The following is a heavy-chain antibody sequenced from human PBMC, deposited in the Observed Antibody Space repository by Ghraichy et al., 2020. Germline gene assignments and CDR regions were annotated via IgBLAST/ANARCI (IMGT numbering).Heavy chain of an antibody. Sequence: SCTVSGGSISSGGYYWSWIRQHPGKGLEWIRYIYYSGSTYYNPSLKSRVTISVDTSKNQFSLKLSSVTAADTAVYYCARVGQLGHYGMDVWGQGTTVTVSS. CDR1: GGSISSGGYY. V-gene: IGHV4-31*03. CDR2: IYYSGST. D-gene: IGHD6-6*01. J-gene: IGHJ6*02. CDR3: ARVGQLGHYGMDV.